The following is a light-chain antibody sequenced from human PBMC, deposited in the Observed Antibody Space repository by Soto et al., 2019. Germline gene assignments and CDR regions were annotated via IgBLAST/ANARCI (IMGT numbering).Light chain of an antibody. V-gene: IGKV3-20*01. CDR1: QSISRSD. CDR2: GAS. J-gene: IGKJ5*01. CDR3: QQYGSSPPIT. Sequence: EIVLTQSPGTLSLSPGERATLSCRASQSISRSDLAWYQEKPGQAPXLXXYGASSRATGIPDRFSGSGSGTDFTLTISRLEPEDFAVYYCQQYGSSPPITFGQGTRLEIK.